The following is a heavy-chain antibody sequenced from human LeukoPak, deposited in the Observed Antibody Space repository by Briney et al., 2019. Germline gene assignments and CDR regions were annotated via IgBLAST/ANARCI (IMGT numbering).Heavy chain of an antibody. V-gene: IGHV3-23*01. CDR1: AFTFSSYA. CDR3: AKDRGVYSSGWYGTYYFDY. J-gene: IGHJ4*02. D-gene: IGHD6-19*01. CDR2: ISGNGGST. Sequence: GGSLRLSCAASAFTFSSYAMSWVRQAPGKGLEWVSTISGNGGSTYYADSVKGRFTISRDNSKNTLYLQMNSLRAEDTAVHYCAKDRGVYSSGWYGTYYFDYWGQGTLVTVSS.